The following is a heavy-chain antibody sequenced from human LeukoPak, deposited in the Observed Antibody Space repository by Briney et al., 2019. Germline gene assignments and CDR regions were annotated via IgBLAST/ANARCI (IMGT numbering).Heavy chain of an antibody. J-gene: IGHJ4*02. V-gene: IGHV1-18*01. Sequence: GSSVKVSCKASGGTFSSYAISWVRQAPGQGLEWMGWISAYNGNTNYAQKLQGRVTMTTDTSTSTAYMELRSLRSDDTAVYYCARGYSSSWPSDYWGQGTLVTVSS. CDR2: ISAYNGNT. CDR3: ARGYSSSWPSDY. CDR1: GGTFSSYA. D-gene: IGHD6-13*01.